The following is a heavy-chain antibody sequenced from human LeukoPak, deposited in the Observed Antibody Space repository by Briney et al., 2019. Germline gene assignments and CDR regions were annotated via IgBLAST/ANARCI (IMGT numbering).Heavy chain of an antibody. CDR1: GFTLSTNA. J-gene: IGHJ4*02. Sequence: GGSLRLSCAASGFTLSTNAMSWVRQAPGKGLEWISGISGSGASTYYADSVKGRFTIARDDSRNTLYLQMNSLRGDDTAVYYCAKDVGKWESLHFFDYRGQGTLVTVSS. V-gene: IGHV3-23*01. CDR3: AKDVGKWESLHFFDY. CDR2: ISGSGAST. D-gene: IGHD1-26*01.